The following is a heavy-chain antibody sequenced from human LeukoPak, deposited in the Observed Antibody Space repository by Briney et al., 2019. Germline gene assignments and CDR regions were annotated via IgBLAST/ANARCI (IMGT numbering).Heavy chain of an antibody. CDR3: AGSSGYSSSWYFDY. CDR1: GYTFTGYY. CDR2: INPNSGGT. V-gene: IGHV1-2*02. J-gene: IGHJ4*02. D-gene: IGHD6-13*01. Sequence: ASVKVSCKASGYTFTGYYMHWVRQAPGQGLEWMGWINPNSGGTNCAQKFQGRVTMTRDTSISTAYMELSRLRSDDTAVYYCAGSSGYSSSWYFDYWGQGTLVTVSS.